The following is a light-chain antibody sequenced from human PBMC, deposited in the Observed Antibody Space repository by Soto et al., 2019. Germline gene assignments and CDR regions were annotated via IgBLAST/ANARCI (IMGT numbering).Light chain of an antibody. Sequence: QSALTQPASVSGSPGQPITISCTGTSSDVGGYNYVSWYQQHPGKAPKLMIYDVSNRPSGVSNRFSGSKSGNTASLTISGLQAEDEADYYCGSYTSSSTLYVFGTGTKLTVL. J-gene: IGLJ1*01. CDR1: SSDVGGYNY. CDR3: GSYTSSSTLYV. V-gene: IGLV2-14*01. CDR2: DVS.